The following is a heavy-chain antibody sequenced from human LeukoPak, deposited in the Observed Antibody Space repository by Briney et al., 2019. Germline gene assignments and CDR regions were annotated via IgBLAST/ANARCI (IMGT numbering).Heavy chain of an antibody. CDR3: AREIDGYNSGFDY. Sequence: ASVHDSCQASGYTFTNYHMHGVGPARGKGLEWMGIIDPSGGSTSYAQKFQGRVTMTRNTSTSTVYMELSSLRSEDTAVYYCAREIDGYNSGFDYWGQGTLVTVSS. J-gene: IGHJ4*02. D-gene: IGHD5-24*01. V-gene: IGHV1-46*01. CDR1: GYTFTNYH. CDR2: IDPSGGST.